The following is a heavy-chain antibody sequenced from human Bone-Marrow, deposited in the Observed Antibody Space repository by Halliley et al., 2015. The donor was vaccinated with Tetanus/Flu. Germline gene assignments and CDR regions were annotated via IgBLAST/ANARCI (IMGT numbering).Heavy chain of an antibody. CDR2: IGGGGDGS. CDR3: AKVHGGSEYCSSIACPIDD. D-gene: IGHD2-2*01. CDR1: GFTFTSYA. V-gene: IGHV3-23*01. Sequence: SLRLSCAASGFTFTSYALNWFRQAPGKGLEWVSGIGGGGDGSFYADSVRGRFTISRDDSRNTLFLQMNSLGAEDTAIYFCAKVHGGSEYCSSIACPIDDWGPGTLVTVSS. J-gene: IGHJ4*02.